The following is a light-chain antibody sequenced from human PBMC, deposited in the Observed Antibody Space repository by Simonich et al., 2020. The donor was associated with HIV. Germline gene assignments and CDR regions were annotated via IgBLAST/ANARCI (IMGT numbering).Light chain of an antibody. CDR3: CSYAGSSTYV. CDR1: SSDVGGYNY. J-gene: IGLJ1*01. V-gene: IGLV2-23*01. CDR2: EGS. Sequence: QSALTQPASVSGSPGQSITISCTGTSSDVGGYNYFSWYQHHPGKAPKLMIYEGSKRPSGVSNRFSGSKSGNTASLTISGLQAEDEADYYCCSYAGSSTYVFGTGTKVTVL.